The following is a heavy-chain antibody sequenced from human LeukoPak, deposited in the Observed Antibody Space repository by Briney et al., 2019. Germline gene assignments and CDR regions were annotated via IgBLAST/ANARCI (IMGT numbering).Heavy chain of an antibody. CDR3: ARDGGTVTTPTFDY. Sequence: ASVKVSCKASGGTFSSYAISWVRQAPGQGLEWMGGIIPIFGTANYAQKFQGRVTITADKSTSTAYMELSSLRSEDTAVYHCARDGGTVTTPTFDYWGQGTLVTVSS. V-gene: IGHV1-69*06. D-gene: IGHD4-11*01. J-gene: IGHJ4*02. CDR2: IIPIFGTA. CDR1: GGTFSSYA.